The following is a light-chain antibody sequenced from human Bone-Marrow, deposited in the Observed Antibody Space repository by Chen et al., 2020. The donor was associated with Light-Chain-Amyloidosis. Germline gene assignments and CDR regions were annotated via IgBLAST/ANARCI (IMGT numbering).Light chain of an antibody. V-gene: IGLV2-14*03. CDR1: SRDVGGYNY. CDR3: SSYTSSGALVV. J-gene: IGLJ2*01. Sequence: QSALTQPASVSGSPGQSITISCAGTSRDVGGYNYVSWYQQHPGKAPKLMIFDVSNRPSGVSHLFSGSKSDNAASLTISGLQADDEADYYCSSYTSSGALVVFGGGTKLTVL. CDR2: DVS.